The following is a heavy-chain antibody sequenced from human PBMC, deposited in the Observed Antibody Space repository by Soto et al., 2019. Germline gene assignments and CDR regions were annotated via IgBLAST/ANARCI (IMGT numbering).Heavy chain of an antibody. D-gene: IGHD4-17*01. J-gene: IGHJ4*02. V-gene: IGHV3-74*01. CDR1: GFTFSGYW. CDR3: ARGTVRDHDFGDH. Sequence: EVRLVESGGDLVQPGGSLRLSCVASGFTFSGYWMHWVRQVPGKGLVWVSRISSDGSSTNYADSVRGRFIISRDNAKNTLYLQVNSLRVDDTAVYYCARGTVRDHDFGDHWGQGTLVAVSS. CDR2: ISSDGSST.